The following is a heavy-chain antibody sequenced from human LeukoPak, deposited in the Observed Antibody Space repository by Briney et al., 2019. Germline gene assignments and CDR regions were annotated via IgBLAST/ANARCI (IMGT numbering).Heavy chain of an antibody. CDR2: INPNSGGT. V-gene: IGHV1-2*02. CDR3: ARRRGTYLDY. D-gene: IGHD3-16*01. J-gene: IGHJ4*02. CDR1: GYTFSDYY. Sequence: ASLKVSCKASGYTFSDYYMHWVRQAPGQGLEWMGWINPNSGGTNYAQNFQGRVTMTRDTSISTAYMDLSSLRFDGTAVYYCARRRGTYLDYWGQGSLVTVSS.